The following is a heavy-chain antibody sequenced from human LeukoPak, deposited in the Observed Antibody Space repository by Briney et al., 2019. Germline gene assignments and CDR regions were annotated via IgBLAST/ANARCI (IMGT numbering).Heavy chain of an antibody. V-gene: IGHV1-46*01. CDR3: ARDRYSSGWSGYYFDY. D-gene: IGHD6-19*01. Sequence: ASVKVSCKASGYTFTSYYMHWVRQAPGQGLEWMGIINPSGGSTSYAQKFQGRVTMTRDTSTSTVYMELSSLRSEDTAVYYCARDRYSSGWSGYYFDYWGQGTLVTVSS. CDR2: INPSGGST. J-gene: IGHJ4*02. CDR1: GYTFTSYY.